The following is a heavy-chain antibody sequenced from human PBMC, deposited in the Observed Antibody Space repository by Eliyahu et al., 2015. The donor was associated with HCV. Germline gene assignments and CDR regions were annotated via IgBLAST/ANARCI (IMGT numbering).Heavy chain of an antibody. V-gene: IGHV3-15*07. CDR1: GFDFTNAW. CDR2: IKSKADDGTS. Sequence: EVQLVQSGGGLVKPGGSLRLSCAASGFDFTNAWLNWVRQAPGKGLGWVGRIKSKADDGTSDYAAPVKGRFIISRDDSRNTLSLQMNSLKTEDTAVYYCTSGVDYWGQGTLVTVSS. CDR3: TSGVDY. J-gene: IGHJ4*02.